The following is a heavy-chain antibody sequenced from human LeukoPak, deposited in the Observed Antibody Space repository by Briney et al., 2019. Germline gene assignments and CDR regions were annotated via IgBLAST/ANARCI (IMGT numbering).Heavy chain of an antibody. CDR2: ISYDGSNK. J-gene: IGHJ6*02. D-gene: IGHD4-11*01. V-gene: IGHV3-30*18. Sequence: PGRSLRLSCAASGFTFSSYGMHWVRQAPGKGLEWVAVISYDGSNKYYADSVKGRFTISRDNSKNTLYLQMNSLRAEDTAVYYCAKDRYGDYSTSGIYYYGMDVWGQGTTVTVSS. CDR3: AKDRYGDYSTSGIYYYGMDV. CDR1: GFTFSSYG.